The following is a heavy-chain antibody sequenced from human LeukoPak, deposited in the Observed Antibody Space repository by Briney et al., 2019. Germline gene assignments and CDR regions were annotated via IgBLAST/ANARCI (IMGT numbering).Heavy chain of an antibody. CDR2: ISGNAIYI. V-gene: IGHV3-21*04. D-gene: IGHD2-15*01. Sequence: GGSLRLSCAASGFTFSSYSMNWVRQAPGKGLEWVSSISGNAIYIDYADSVKGRFTISRDNSKNTLYLQMNSLRAEDTAVYYCAKDIVVVAATYDAFDIWGQGTMVTVSS. CDR3: AKDIVVVAATYDAFDI. CDR1: GFTFSSYS. J-gene: IGHJ3*02.